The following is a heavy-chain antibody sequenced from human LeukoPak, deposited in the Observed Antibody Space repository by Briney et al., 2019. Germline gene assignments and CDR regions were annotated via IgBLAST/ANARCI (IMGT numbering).Heavy chain of an antibody. CDR3: ARRRVTVVRGVDIPSYYFAY. D-gene: IGHD3-10*01. Sequence: GRSLRLSCAASGFAFDDYGMSWVRQAPGKALEWFSGINWNGGSTGYADAVKGRFTISRDNAKNSLFLQMNSLSGEDTALYYCARRRVTVVRGVDIPSYYFAYWGQGTLVTVSS. V-gene: IGHV3-20*04. CDR2: INWNGGST. CDR1: GFAFDDYG. J-gene: IGHJ4*02.